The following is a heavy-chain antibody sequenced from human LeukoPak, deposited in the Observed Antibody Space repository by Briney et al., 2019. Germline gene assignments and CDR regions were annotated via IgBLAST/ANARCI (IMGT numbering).Heavy chain of an antibody. J-gene: IGHJ5*02. CDR1: GFPFCTSD. V-gene: IGHV3-23*01. D-gene: IGHD3-10*01. CDR3: TKRAEFGGFDP. Sequence: QTGVSLRLFCAASGFPFCTSDMRGVPQAPGRALEGVSSISTTVGNTYYAVSVKGRFTISRDNSNNTLYLQMNSLTAEDTAVYYCTKRAEFGGFDPWGQGTLVTVSS. CDR2: ISTTVGNT.